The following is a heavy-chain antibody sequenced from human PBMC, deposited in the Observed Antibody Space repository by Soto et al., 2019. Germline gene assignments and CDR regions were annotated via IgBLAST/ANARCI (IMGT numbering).Heavy chain of an antibody. CDR2: IYYRGNA. V-gene: IGHV4-39*01. CDR1: DDSINSDKYY. J-gene: IGHJ3*02. CDR3: ALSIAVGSFDI. Sequence: SETLSLTCSVSDDSINSDKYYWGWIRQPPGKGLEWIGSIYYRGNAYYNPSLQTRVTISLDESKSQFSLRLNSVTAADSAVYYCALSIAVGSFDIWGQGTMLTVSS. D-gene: IGHD6-19*01.